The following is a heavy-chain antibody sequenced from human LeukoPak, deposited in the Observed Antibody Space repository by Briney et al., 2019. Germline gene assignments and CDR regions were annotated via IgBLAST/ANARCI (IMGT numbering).Heavy chain of an antibody. V-gene: IGHV3-53*01. CDR1: GFTVSGNY. CDR3: AREANSSGYYYFDY. J-gene: IGHJ4*02. D-gene: IGHD3-22*01. CDR2: IYSGGST. Sequence: GGSLRLSCAASGFTVSGNYMSWVRQAPGKGLEWVSVIYSGGSTYYADSVKGRFTISRDNSKNTLYLQMNSLRAEDTAVYYCAREANSSGYYYFDYWGQGTLVTVSS.